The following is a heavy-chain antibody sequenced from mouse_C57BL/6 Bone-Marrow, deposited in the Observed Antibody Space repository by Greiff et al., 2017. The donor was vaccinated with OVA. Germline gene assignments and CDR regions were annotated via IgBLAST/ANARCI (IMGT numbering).Heavy chain of an antibody. CDR1: GYTFTSYW. V-gene: IGHV1-61*01. CDR2: IYPSDSET. CDR3: ARSGSSGYPYYFDY. Sequence: VQLQQSGAELVRPGSSVKLSCKASGYTFTSYWMDWVKQRPGQGLEWIGNIYPSDSETHYNQKFKDKATLTVDKSSSTAYMQLSSLTSEDSAVYYCARSGSSGYPYYFDYWGQGTTLTVSS. D-gene: IGHD3-2*02. J-gene: IGHJ2*01.